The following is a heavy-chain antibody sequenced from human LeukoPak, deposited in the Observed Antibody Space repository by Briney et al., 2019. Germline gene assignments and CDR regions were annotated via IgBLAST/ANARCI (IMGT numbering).Heavy chain of an antibody. D-gene: IGHD3-10*01. CDR3: AKDSAFYYIDV. J-gene: IGHJ6*03. Sequence: GGSLRLSCAASGFTFNNYGMHWVRQAPGKGLEWVAFIRYNGNNQYYADSVKGRYTISRDNSKNTLYLQMNSLKGDDTAVNYCAKDSAFYYIDVWGKGTTVIISS. V-gene: IGHV3-30*02. CDR2: IRYNGNNQ. CDR1: GFTFNNYG.